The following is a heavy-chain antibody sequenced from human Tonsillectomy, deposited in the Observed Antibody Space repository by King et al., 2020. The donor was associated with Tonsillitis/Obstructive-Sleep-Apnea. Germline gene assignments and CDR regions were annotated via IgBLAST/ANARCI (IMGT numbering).Heavy chain of an antibody. Sequence: VQLVESGAEVKKPGASVKVSCKASGYTFTSYGISWVRQAPGQGLEWMGWISADNGNTNYAQKLQGRVTMTTDTSTSTAYMELRSLRSDDTAVYYCTRRIVVVPAATMGAFDIWGQGTMVTVSS. CDR1: GYTFTSYG. CDR2: ISADNGNT. J-gene: IGHJ3*02. D-gene: IGHD2-2*01. CDR3: TRRIVVVPAATMGAFDI. V-gene: IGHV1-18*01.